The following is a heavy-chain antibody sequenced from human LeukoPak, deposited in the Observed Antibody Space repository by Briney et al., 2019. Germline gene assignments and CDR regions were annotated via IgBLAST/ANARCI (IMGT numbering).Heavy chain of an antibody. CDR3: ATVITGSVDY. Sequence: SGTLSLACTVSGGSISSGGYYWGWIRQPPGKGLEWIGYIYHSGSTYYNASLKSRVTISVDRSNNHFSLNLTSVTAADTAVYYCATVITGSVDYWGQGTLVTVSS. V-gene: IGHV4-30-2*01. CDR2: IYHSGST. J-gene: IGHJ4*02. D-gene: IGHD1-20*01. CDR1: GGSISSGGYY.